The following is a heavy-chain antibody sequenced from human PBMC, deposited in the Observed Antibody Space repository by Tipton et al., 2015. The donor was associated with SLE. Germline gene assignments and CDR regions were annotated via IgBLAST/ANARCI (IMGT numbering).Heavy chain of an antibody. CDR1: GYSISSGYY. Sequence: TLSLTCAVSGYSISSGYYWGWIRQPPGKGLEWIGGFYHSGSTYYNPTPKSRVTISADTSKNRFSLKLSSVTAADTAVYYCARAGGDGDTDWFDPWGQGTLVTVSS. V-gene: IGHV4-38-2*01. CDR2: FYHSGST. J-gene: IGHJ5*02. CDR3: ARAGGDGDTDWFDP. D-gene: IGHD4-17*01.